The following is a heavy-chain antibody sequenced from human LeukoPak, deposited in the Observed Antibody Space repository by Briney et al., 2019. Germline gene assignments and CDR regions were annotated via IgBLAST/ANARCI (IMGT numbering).Heavy chain of an antibody. J-gene: IGHJ4*02. V-gene: IGHV3-9*01. Sequence: GGSLRLSCAASGFTFDDYAMHWVRQAPGKGLEWVSGISWNSGSIGYADSVKGRFTISRDNAKNSLYLQMNSLRAEDTAVYYCARPRTYGSGSYYIDCWGQGTLVTVSS. CDR2: ISWNSGSI. D-gene: IGHD3-10*01. CDR1: GFTFDDYA. CDR3: ARPRTYGSGSYYIDC.